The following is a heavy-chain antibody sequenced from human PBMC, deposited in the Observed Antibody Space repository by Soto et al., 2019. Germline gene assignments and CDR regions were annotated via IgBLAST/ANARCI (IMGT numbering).Heavy chain of an antibody. J-gene: IGHJ3*02. V-gene: IGHV3-9*01. Sequence: GGSLRLSCAASGFTFDDYAMHWVRQAPGKGLEWVSGISWNSGSIGYADSVKGRFTISRDNAKNSLYLQMNSLRAEDTALYYCAKLVTSGYKRGPDAFDIWGQGTIVTVSS. CDR1: GFTFDDYA. CDR2: ISWNSGSI. CDR3: AKLVTSGYKRGPDAFDI. D-gene: IGHD5-12*01.